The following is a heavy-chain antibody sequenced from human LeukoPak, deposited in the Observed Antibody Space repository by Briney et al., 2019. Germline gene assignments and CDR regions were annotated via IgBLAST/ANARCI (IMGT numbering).Heavy chain of an antibody. D-gene: IGHD5-24*01. CDR1: GYSFTSYW. Sequence: GESLKISCKGSGYSFTSYWIGWVRQMPGKGLEWMGIIYPGDSDTRYSPSFQGQVTISADKSISTAYLQWSSLKASDTAMYYCARQADVEMATNNYFDYWGQGTLVTVSS. CDR3: ARQADVEMATNNYFDY. V-gene: IGHV5-51*01. J-gene: IGHJ4*02. CDR2: IYPGDSDT.